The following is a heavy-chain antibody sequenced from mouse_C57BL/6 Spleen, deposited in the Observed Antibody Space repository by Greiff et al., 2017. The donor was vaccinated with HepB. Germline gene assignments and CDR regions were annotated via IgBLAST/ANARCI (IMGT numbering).Heavy chain of an antibody. Sequence: VQLQQSGPELVKPGASVKISCKASGYAFSSSWMNWVKQRPGKGLEWIGRIYPGDGDTNYNGKFKGKATLTADKSSSTAYMQLSSLTSEDSAVYFCARSRGGGLWDAMDYWGQGTSVTVSS. CDR3: ARSRGGGLWDAMDY. CDR1: GYAFSSSW. CDR2: IYPGDGDT. D-gene: IGHD3-3*01. V-gene: IGHV1-82*01. J-gene: IGHJ4*01.